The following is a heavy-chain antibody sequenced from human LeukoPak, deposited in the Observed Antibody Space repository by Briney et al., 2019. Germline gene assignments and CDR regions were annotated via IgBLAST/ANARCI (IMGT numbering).Heavy chain of an antibody. CDR1: GGSFSGYY. Sequence: PSETLSLTCAVYGGSFSGYYWSGIRQPPGKGLEWIGEINHSGSTNYNPSLKSRVTISVDTSKNQFSLKLNSVTATDTAVYYCAIVAPSYYYDSSDYYYFDYWGQGTLVTVSS. CDR2: INHSGST. V-gene: IGHV4-34*01. J-gene: IGHJ4*02. D-gene: IGHD3-22*01. CDR3: AIVAPSYYYDSSDYYYFDY.